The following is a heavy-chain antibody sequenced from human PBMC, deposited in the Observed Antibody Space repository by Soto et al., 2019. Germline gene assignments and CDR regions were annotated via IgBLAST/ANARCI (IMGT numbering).Heavy chain of an antibody. CDR2: IYYSGST. CDR1: GGSINNHY. V-gene: IGHV4-59*08. CDR3: ARHSFTSLLWFGELHWFDP. J-gene: IGHJ5*02. D-gene: IGHD3-10*01. Sequence: SETLSLTCTVSGGSINNHYWSWIRQPPGKGLEWIGYIYYSGSTNYNPSLKSRVTISVDTSKNQFSLKLSSVTAADTAVYYCARHSFTSLLWFGELHWFDPWGQGTLVTVS.